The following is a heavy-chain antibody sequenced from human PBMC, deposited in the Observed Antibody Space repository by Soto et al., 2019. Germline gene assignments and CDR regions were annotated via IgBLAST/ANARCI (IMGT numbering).Heavy chain of an antibody. D-gene: IGHD1-26*01. Sequence: QITLKESGPTLVKPTQTLTLTCTFSGFSLSTSGVGVGWIRQPPGKALEWLALIYWDDDQRYSPSLQSRLTITKDTSKNQVVLTMANMDPVDTATYYCAHRGVYTGSSDFPYDAFDFWGKGTMVTVSS. CDR3: AHRGVYTGSSDFPYDAFDF. CDR1: GFSLSTSGVG. J-gene: IGHJ3*01. CDR2: IYWDDDQ. V-gene: IGHV2-5*02.